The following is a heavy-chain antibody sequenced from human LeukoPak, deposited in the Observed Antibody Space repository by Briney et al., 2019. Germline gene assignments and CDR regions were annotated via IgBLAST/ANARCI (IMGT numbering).Heavy chain of an antibody. CDR1: GFSLSTSGVG. J-gene: IGHJ3*02. V-gene: IGHV2-5*01. CDR2: IYWNDDK. CDR3: AHRPFWSGTEASDAFGI. Sequence: SGSTLVKPTQTLTLTCTFSGFSLSTSGVGVGWIRQPPGKALEWLALIYWNDDKRYSPSLKSRLTITKDTSKNQVVLTMTNMDPVDTATYYCAHRPFWSGTEASDAFGIWGQGTMVTVSS. D-gene: IGHD3-3*01.